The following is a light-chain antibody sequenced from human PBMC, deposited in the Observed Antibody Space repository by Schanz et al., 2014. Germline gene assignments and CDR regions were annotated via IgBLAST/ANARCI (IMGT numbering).Light chain of an antibody. V-gene: IGKV3-15*01. J-gene: IGKJ4*01. Sequence: EIVLTQSPGTLSLSPGERATLSCRASQSVSTYLAWYQQKPGQAPRLLIFGASTRATGIPPRFSGSMSGTEFTLTIDSLQSEDFAVYYCQQYNNWLSLTFGGGTKVEIK. CDR3: QQYNNWLSLT. CDR2: GAS. CDR1: QSVSTY.